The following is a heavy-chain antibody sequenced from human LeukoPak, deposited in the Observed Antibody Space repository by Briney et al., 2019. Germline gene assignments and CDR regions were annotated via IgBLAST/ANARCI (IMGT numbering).Heavy chain of an antibody. Sequence: PGGSLRLSCAASGFTFSTYSVNWVRQAPGKGLEWIAYIGSGSTIIHYTDSVKGRFTISRDNAKNSLYLQMNSLRAEDTAVYYCARSELLRFTDYWGQGTLVTVSS. J-gene: IGHJ4*02. CDR1: GFTFSTYS. D-gene: IGHD1-26*01. CDR3: ARSELLRFTDY. V-gene: IGHV3-48*04. CDR2: IGSGSTII.